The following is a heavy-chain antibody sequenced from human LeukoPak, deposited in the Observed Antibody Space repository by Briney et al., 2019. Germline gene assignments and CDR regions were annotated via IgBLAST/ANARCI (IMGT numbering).Heavy chain of an antibody. Sequence: GESLKISCKGSGYTFTNYWIGWVRQMPGKGLEWMGIIYPGDSDTRYSPSFQGQVTISADKSLNTAYLQWSSLKASDTAMYYCARRGGNYYDSSGYHTKDWFDPWGQGTLVTVSS. D-gene: IGHD3-22*01. V-gene: IGHV5-51*01. J-gene: IGHJ5*02. CDR1: GYTFTNYW. CDR2: IYPGDSDT. CDR3: ARRGGNYYDSSGYHTKDWFDP.